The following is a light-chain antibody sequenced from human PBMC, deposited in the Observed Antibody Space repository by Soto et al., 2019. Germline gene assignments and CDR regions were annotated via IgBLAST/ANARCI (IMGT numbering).Light chain of an antibody. Sequence: EVVLTQSPATLSLSPGERATLSCRASQSVGNCLAWYQQKPGQAPRLLIFDASARIDGIPARFSGGGSETDFTLTISSREPDDFAVYYCQQCSNWPPITFGQGTRLEIK. V-gene: IGKV3-11*01. CDR3: QQCSNWPPIT. J-gene: IGKJ5*01. CDR2: DAS. CDR1: QSVGNC.